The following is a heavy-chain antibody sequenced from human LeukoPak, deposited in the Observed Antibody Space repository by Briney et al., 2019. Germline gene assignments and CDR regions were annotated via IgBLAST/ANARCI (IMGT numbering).Heavy chain of an antibody. D-gene: IGHD3-10*01. CDR3: ARGSAYDHASERFGP. V-gene: IGHV4-4*07. CDR2: IYSSGTT. J-gene: IGHJ5*02. Sequence: SETLSLTCIVSGGSISAYYWSWIRQPAGKGLEWIGRIYSSGTTNYNPSLESRVTMSVDTSKNQFSLKLTSVSAADTAVYYCARGSAYDHASERFGPWGQGTLVTVSS. CDR1: GGSISAYY.